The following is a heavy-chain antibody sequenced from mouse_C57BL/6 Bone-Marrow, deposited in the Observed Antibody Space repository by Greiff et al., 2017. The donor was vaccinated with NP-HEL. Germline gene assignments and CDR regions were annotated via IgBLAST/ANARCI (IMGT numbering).Heavy chain of an antibody. V-gene: IGHV1-15*01. J-gene: IGHJ1*03. CDR2: IDPETGGT. D-gene: IGHD1-1*01. CDR1: GYTFTDYE. CDR3: TGGVVVYWYFDV. Sequence: VQLQQSGAELVRPGASVTLSCKASGYTFTDYEMHWVKQTPVHGLEWLGDIDPETGGTAYNQKFKGKAILTADKYSSTTYMELRSLTSEDSAVYYWTGGVVVYWYFDVWGTGTTVTVSS.